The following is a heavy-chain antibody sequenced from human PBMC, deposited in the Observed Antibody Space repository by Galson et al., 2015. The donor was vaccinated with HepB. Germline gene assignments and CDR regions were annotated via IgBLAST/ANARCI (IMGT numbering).Heavy chain of an antibody. CDR3: ARDLYYYDSSGAFSGSY. Sequence: SLRLSCAASGFTFSSYAMHWVRQAPGKGLEWVAVISYDGSNKYYADSVKGRFTVSRDNSKNTLYLQMNSLRAEDTAVYYCARDLYYYDSSGAFSGSYWGQGTLVTVSS. V-gene: IGHV3-30-3*01. CDR2: ISYDGSNK. D-gene: IGHD3-22*01. CDR1: GFTFSSYA. J-gene: IGHJ4*02.